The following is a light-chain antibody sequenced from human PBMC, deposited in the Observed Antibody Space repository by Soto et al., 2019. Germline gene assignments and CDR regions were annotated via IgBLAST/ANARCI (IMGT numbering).Light chain of an antibody. J-gene: IGKJ2*02. CDR3: QQYGTSPGT. V-gene: IGKV3-20*01. CDR1: QSVSNTY. CDR2: GAS. Sequence: EIVLTQSPGTLSLSPGERATLSCRASQSVSNTYLAWYQHKPGQAPRLLIYGASDRATGIPDRFSGSGSVTDFTLTISSLEREDFALYYCQQYGTSPGTFGQGTKLEIK.